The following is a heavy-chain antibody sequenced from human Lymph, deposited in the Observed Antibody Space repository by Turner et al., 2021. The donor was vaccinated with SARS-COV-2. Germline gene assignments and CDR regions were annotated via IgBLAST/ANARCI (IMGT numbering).Heavy chain of an antibody. CDR2: IYYSGRT. V-gene: IGHV4-39*01. CDR3: ARLPRFYSGCYSCAIDI. Sequence: LHLLASGPGLLYPSEPLSFTCTVVGGSSSSSTYYWGWIRQPTGQWLEWIGNIYYSGRTYDNPSLKSRVTIAVDTSNNQFSLKLGAVTAADTSVYDGARLPRFYSGCYSCAIDIWGQGTMVTVSS. CDR1: GGSSSSSTYY. J-gene: IGHJ3*02. D-gene: IGHD1-26*01.